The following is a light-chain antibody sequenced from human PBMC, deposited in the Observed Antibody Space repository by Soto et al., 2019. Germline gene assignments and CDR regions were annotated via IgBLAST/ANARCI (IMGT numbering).Light chain of an antibody. Sequence: QSVRNKVAYVSRADGGSFSISCTKTSSDVGGYNCVSWYKQHPGKAPKLMIYDVSNRPSGVTNRFSGSKSGNTAALTISGLQAEDEADYYGTPYTSSSSRGVVGTGTKVHVL. CDR3: TPYTSSSSRGV. V-gene: IGLV2-14*01. J-gene: IGLJ1*01. CDR1: SSDVGGYNC. CDR2: DVS.